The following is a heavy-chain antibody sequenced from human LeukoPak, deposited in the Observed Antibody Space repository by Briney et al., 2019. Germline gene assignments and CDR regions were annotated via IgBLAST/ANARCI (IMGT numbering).Heavy chain of an antibody. CDR1: CGSISSCGYY. V-gene: IGHV4-39*01. CDR2: IYYSGST. D-gene: IGHD6-19*01. J-gene: IGHJ5*02. Sequence: SETLSLTCAASCGSISSCGYYWRWIRQPPGKGLEWIGSIYYSGSTYYNPSLKSRVTISVDTSKNQFTLKLSSVTAADPAVYYCARHPRPTSGWPNCFDPWGQGTLVTVSS. CDR3: ARHPRPTSGWPNCFDP.